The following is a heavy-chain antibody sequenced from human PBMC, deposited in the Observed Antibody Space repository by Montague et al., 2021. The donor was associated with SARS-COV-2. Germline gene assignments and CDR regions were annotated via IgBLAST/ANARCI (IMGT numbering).Heavy chain of an antibody. V-gene: IGHV3-30*04. J-gene: IGHJ4*02. CDR1: EFTFSSSA. CDR2: ISYDGSNK. CDR3: ARDGQDYGDFLRY. Sequence: SLRLSCAASEFTFSSSAMHWVRQAPGKGLEWVAVISYDGSNKYXXXSXXGRFTISRDNSKNTLYLQMNSLRSEDTAVYYCARDGQDYGDFLRYWGQGALVTVS. D-gene: IGHD4-17*01.